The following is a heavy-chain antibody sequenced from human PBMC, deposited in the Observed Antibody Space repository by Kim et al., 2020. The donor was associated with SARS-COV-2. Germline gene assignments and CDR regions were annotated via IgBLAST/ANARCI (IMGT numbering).Heavy chain of an antibody. D-gene: IGHD6-13*01. J-gene: IGHJ3*02. CDR2: IGTAGDT. V-gene: IGHV3-13*01. Sequence: GGSLRLSCAASGFTFSCYDMHWVRQATGKGLEWVSAIGTAGDTYYPGSVKGRFTISRENAKNSLYLQMNSLRAGDTAVYYCARGYSSSWYWAFDIWCQRTMVTVSS. CDR3: ARGYSSSWYWAFDI. CDR1: GFTFSCYD.